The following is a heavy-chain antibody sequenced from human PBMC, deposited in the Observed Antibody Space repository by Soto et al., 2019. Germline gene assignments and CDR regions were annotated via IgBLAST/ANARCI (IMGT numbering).Heavy chain of an antibody. J-gene: IGHJ4*02. D-gene: IGHD2-2*01. Sequence: RLSCAAAVFTFSTYAMSCVRQAPGKGLEWVSAISDSGVSTYYADSVKGRFTISRDNSKNTLYLQMNSLRGEDTAVYYCAKDRIVVPAAHVYWGQGTLVTVSS. CDR1: VFTFSTYA. CDR3: AKDRIVVPAAHVY. CDR2: ISDSGVST. V-gene: IGHV3-23*01.